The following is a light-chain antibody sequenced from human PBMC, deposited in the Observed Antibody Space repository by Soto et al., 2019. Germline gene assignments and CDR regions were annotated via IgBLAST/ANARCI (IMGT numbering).Light chain of an antibody. Sequence: ALTQSPGTLSSPPGERATLSCRASQSVSSSYLAWYQQKPGQAPRLLIFGASNRATGIPDRFSGSGSGTDFTLTISRLEPEDFAVYACQYYGSSPLTFGGGTKVDIK. V-gene: IGKV3-20*01. CDR3: QYYGSSPLT. CDR1: QSVSSSY. CDR2: GAS. J-gene: IGKJ4*01.